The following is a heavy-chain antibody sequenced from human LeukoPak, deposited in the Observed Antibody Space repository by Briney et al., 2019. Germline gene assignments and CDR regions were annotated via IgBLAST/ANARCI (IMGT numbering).Heavy chain of an antibody. CDR3: ARDYYDSSGYGSFDY. Sequence: ASVKASCKASGYTFTAYYMHWVRQAPGQGLEWMGWINPNSGGTNYAQKFQGRVTMTRDTSISTAYMELSRLRSDDTAVFYCARDYYDSSGYGSFDYWGQGALVTVSS. J-gene: IGHJ4*02. CDR1: GYTFTAYY. CDR2: INPNSGGT. D-gene: IGHD3-22*01. V-gene: IGHV1-2*02.